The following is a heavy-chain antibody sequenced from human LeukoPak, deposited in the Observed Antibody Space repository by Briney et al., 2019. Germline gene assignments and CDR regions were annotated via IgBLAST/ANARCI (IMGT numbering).Heavy chain of an antibody. V-gene: IGHV4-59*01. Sequence: PSETVSLPCTVSGGSIISYYWSWIRQPPGKGLEWIGYIYYSGSTNYNPSLKSRVTISVDTSKNQFSLKLSSVTAADTAVYYCARGQGQLRVGTWFDPWGQGTLVTVSS. D-gene: IGHD5-18*01. CDR2: IYYSGST. CDR1: GGSIISYY. J-gene: IGHJ5*02. CDR3: ARGQGQLRVGTWFDP.